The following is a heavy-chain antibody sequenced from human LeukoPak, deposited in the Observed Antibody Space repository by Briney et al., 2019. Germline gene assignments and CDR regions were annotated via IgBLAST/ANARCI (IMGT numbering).Heavy chain of an antibody. CDR2: ISSSSSYI. CDR3: ARGLMTTVVTPGY. V-gene: IGHV3-21*04. CDR1: GFTFSSYS. Sequence: PGGSLRLSCAASGFTFSSYSMNWVRQAPGKGLVWVSSISSSSSYIYYADSVKGRFTISRDNAKNSLYLQMNSLRAEDTAVYYCARGLMTTVVTPGYWGQGTLVTVSS. J-gene: IGHJ4*02. D-gene: IGHD4-23*01.